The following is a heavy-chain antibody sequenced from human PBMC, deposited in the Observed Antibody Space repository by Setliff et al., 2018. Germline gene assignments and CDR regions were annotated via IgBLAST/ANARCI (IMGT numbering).Heavy chain of an antibody. CDR1: GFTFSNDA. J-gene: IGHJ2*01. V-gene: IGHV3-23*03. CDR3: AKDASDYYWYFNV. Sequence: GGSLRLSCAASGFTFSNDAMNWVRQAPGKGLEWVSVIYSDGSSTYYGDSVKGRFTISRDNSKNTLYLQMNSLRREDTAVYYWAKDASDYYWYFNVWGRGTLVTVSS. D-gene: IGHD4-17*01. CDR2: IYSDGSST.